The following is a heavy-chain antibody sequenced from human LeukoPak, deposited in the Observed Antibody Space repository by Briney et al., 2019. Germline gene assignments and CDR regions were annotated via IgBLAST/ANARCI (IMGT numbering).Heavy chain of an antibody. CDR1: GFTFSSDS. D-gene: IGHD4-17*01. V-gene: IGHV3-21*01. CDR2: ISSTSDYI. J-gene: IGHJ4*02. CDR3: ARAAAYGDYRCFDY. Sequence: GGSLRLSCAASGFTFSSDSMNWVRQAPGKGLEWISSISSTSDYIYYADSVKGRFTISRDNAKNSLSLQMNSLRAEDTAVYFCARAAAYGDYRCFDYWGQGTLVTVSS.